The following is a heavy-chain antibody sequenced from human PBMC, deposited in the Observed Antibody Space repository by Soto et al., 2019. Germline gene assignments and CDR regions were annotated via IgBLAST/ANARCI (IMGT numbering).Heavy chain of an antibody. CDR1: GGTFSSYT. CDR3: ARGTTTVQREDRLDY. D-gene: IGHD1-26*01. CDR2: IIPILGIA. J-gene: IGHJ4*02. Sequence: SVKVSCKASGGTFSSYTISWVRQAPGQGLEWMGRIIPILGIANYAQKFQGRVTITADKSTSTAYMELSSLRAEDTAVYYCARGTTTVQREDRLDYWGQGTLVTVSS. V-gene: IGHV1-69*02.